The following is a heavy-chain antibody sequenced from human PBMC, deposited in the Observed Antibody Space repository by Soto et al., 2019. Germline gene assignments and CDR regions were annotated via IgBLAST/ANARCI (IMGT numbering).Heavy chain of an antibody. CDR2: IYYSGST. J-gene: IGHJ4*02. V-gene: IGHV4-39*01. CDR3: ARLTTTVTLDY. D-gene: IGHD4-17*01. Sequence: QLQLQESGPGLVKPSETLSLTCTVSGGSISSSSYYWGWIRQPPGKGLEWIGSIYYSGSTYYNPSLNSRVTISVDTSKNQFSLKLSSVTAADMAVYYCARLTTTVTLDYWGQGTLVTVSS. CDR1: GGSISSSSYY.